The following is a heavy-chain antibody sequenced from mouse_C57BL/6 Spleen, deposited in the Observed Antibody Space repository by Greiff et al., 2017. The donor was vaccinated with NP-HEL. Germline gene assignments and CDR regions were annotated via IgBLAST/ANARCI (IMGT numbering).Heavy chain of an antibody. CDR2: INPSNGGT. CDR3: ARLRLGYWYFDV. D-gene: IGHD2-12*01. CDR1: GYTFTSYW. J-gene: IGHJ1*03. V-gene: IGHV1-53*01. Sequence: QVQLQQSGTELVKPGASVKLSCKASGYTFTSYWMHWVKQRPGQGLEWIGNINPSNGGTNYNEKFKSKATLTVDKSSSTAYMQLSSLTSEDSAVYYCARLRLGYWYFDVWGTGTTVTVSS.